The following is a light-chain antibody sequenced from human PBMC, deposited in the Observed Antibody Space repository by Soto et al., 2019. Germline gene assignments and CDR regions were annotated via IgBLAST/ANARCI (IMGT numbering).Light chain of an antibody. J-gene: IGLJ2*01. CDR3: SSYTSSNTLV. V-gene: IGLV2-14*01. CDR1: SSDVGAYNY. Sequence: QSALTQPASVSGSPGQSITISCTGTSSDVGAYNYVSWYQQHPGKAPKLMIFEVSDRPSGVSNRFSGSKSGNTASLTIYGLQAEDGADYYCSSYTSSNTLVFGGGTKLTVL. CDR2: EVS.